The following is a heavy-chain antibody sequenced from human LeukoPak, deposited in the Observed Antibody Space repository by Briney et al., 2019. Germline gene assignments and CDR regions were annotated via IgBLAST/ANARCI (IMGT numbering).Heavy chain of an antibody. D-gene: IGHD3-22*01. J-gene: IGHJ4*02. CDR3: ARDGQEEGVVVISDY. CDR1: GFTFSSYS. Sequence: PGGSLRLSCAASGFTFSSYSMNWVRQAPGKGLEWVSSISSSSSYIYYADSVKGRFTISRDNAKNSLYLQMNSLRAEDTAVYYCARDGQEEGVVVISDYWGQGTLVTVSS. V-gene: IGHV3-21*01. CDR2: ISSSSSYI.